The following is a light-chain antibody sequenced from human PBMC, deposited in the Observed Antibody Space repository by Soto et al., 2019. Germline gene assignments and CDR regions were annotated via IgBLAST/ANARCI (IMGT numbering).Light chain of an antibody. CDR1: QNIYTN. V-gene: IGKV3-15*01. CDR3: LQYHNLWA. CDR2: RAS. Sequence: IVMPQSPATLSVSPGERVTLSCRASQNIYTNIAWYQQRTGQAPRLLIYRASTRATGVPARFSGSGSGTDFTLTISSLQSEDFTVYSCLQYHNLWAFGQGNKVEIK. J-gene: IGKJ1*01.